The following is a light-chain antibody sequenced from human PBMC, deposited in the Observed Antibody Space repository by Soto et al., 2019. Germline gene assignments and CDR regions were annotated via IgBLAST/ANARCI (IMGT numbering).Light chain of an antibody. CDR1: QSVSNN. CDR3: QQYNNWPYT. J-gene: IGKJ2*01. Sequence: EIVMTQSPATLSVSPGERATLSCRASQSVSNNLAWYQQKPGQAPRLLIFGASTRATGIPARFSGSGSGTDFTLNISSLQYEDFAVYYCQQYNNWPYTFGQGTKLAIK. CDR2: GAS. V-gene: IGKV3-15*01.